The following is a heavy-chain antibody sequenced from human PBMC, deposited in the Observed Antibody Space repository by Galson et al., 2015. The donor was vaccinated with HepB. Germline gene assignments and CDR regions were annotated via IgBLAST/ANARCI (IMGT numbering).Heavy chain of an antibody. D-gene: IGHD3-22*01. J-gene: IGHJ6*02. Sequence: SVKVSCKASGYTFTSYAMHWVRQAPGQRLEWMGWINAGNGNTKYSQKFQGRVTITRDTSASTAYMELSSLRSEDTAVYYCARPTNSYYDSSGDYYGMDVWGQGTTVTVSS. CDR1: GYTFTSYA. CDR2: INAGNGNT. CDR3: ARPTNSYYDSSGDYYGMDV. V-gene: IGHV1-3*01.